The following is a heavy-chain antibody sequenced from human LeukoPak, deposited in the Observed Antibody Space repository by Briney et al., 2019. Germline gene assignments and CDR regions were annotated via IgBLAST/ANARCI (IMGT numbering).Heavy chain of an antibody. D-gene: IGHD1-26*01. CDR2: ISLSGRT. V-gene: IGHV4-4*02. Sequence: PSETVSLTCVVSGGSIRSTNWWSWVRQPPGQGLEWIGEISLSGRTNFNPSLNGRVTMSLDESRNQLSLTLTSVTAADTAIYYCSRESGAFCPFGYWGQGTLLIVPP. J-gene: IGHJ4*02. CDR3: SRESGAFCPFGY. CDR1: GGSIRSTNW.